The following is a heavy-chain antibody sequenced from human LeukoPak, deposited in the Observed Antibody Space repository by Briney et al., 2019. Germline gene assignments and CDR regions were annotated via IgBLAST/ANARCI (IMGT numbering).Heavy chain of an antibody. V-gene: IGHV4-59*02. CDR2: INHTGRT. Sequence: AETLSLKCTVSGASVINQYWSWIRQSPGKRLEWIGYINHTGRTKYNPSLESRVTISVDTSGNQFSLTLSSVTAADTAVYYCASLEEYGSTHYWGQGILVAVSS. CDR1: GASVINQY. J-gene: IGHJ4*02. CDR3: ASLEEYGSTHY. D-gene: IGHD5/OR15-5a*01.